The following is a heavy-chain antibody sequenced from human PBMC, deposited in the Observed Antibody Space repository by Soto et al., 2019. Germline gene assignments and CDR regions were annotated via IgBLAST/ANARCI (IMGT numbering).Heavy chain of an antibody. J-gene: IGHJ6*03. V-gene: IGHV1-69*02. CDR2: IIPILGIA. D-gene: IGHD2-2*01. Sequence: ASVKVSCKASGGTFSSYTISWVRQAPGQGLEWMGRIIPILGIANYAQKFQGRVTITADKSTSTAYMELSSLRSEDTAVYYCARHIVVVPEKLLSGEDYYYYMDVWGKGTTVTVSS. CDR1: GGTFSSYT. CDR3: ARHIVVVPEKLLSGEDYYYYMDV.